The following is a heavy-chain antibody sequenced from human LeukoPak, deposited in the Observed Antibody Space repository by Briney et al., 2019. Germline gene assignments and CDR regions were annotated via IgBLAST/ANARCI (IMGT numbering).Heavy chain of an antibody. D-gene: IGHD3-22*01. CDR3: ARDDSSGYHDDAFDI. CDR1: GGSINSYY. Sequence: SETLSLTCTVSGGSINSYYWSWIRQPPGKGLEWIGEINHSGSTNYNPSLKSRVTISVDTSKNQFSLKLSSVTAADTAVYYCARDDSSGYHDDAFDIWGQGTMVTVSS. CDR2: INHSGST. V-gene: IGHV4-34*01. J-gene: IGHJ3*02.